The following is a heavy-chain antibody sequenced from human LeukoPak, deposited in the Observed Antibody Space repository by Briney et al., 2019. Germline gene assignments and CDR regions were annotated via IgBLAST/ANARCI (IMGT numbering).Heavy chain of an antibody. CDR2: INHSGST. V-gene: IGHV4-34*01. D-gene: IGHD2-15*01. CDR1: GGSFSGYY. CDR3: ARARGPYCSGGSCYAGHYYYYMDV. Sequence: SETLSLTCAVYGGSFSGYYWSWIRQPPGKGLEWIGEINHSGSTSYNPSLKSRVTISVDTSKNQFSLKLSSVTAADTAVYYCARARGPYCSGGSCYAGHYYYYMDVWGKGTTVTVSS. J-gene: IGHJ6*03.